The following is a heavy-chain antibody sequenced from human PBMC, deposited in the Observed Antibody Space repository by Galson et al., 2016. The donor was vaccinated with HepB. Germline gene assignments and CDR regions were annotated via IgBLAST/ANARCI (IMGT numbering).Heavy chain of an antibody. CDR2: ISKSGDYT. D-gene: IGHD2-2*01. V-gene: IGHV3-23*01. CDR1: GFIFSEYA. Sequence: SLRLSCAASGFIFSEYAMSWVRQAPGKGLEWVSAISKSGDYTYYADSVKGRFTISRDNSKDTLHLQMISLRAEDTAVYYCARDRGFYSSTWDWGQGTLVTVSS. CDR3: ARDRGFYSSTWD. J-gene: IGHJ4*02.